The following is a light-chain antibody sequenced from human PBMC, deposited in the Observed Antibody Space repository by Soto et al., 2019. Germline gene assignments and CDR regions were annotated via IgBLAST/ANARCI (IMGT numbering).Light chain of an antibody. CDR2: SNN. J-gene: IGLJ2*01. Sequence: QSVLTQPPSASGTPGQRVTISCSGSSSSIGINAVNWYQHIPGTAPKLLIYSNNQRPSGVPDRFSGSKSGTSASLTISGLQSEDEADYYCAAWDGSLSVVLFGGGTKVTVL. CDR1: SSSIGINA. CDR3: AAWDGSLSVVL. V-gene: IGLV1-44*01.